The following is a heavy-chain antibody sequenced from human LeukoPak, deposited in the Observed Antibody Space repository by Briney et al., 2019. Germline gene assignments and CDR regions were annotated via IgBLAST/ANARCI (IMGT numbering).Heavy chain of an antibody. CDR2: IGYDGSKK. Sequence: TGGSLRLSCVASGFTFSSYGIYWVRQAPGKGLEWVAVIGYDGSKKYYADSVKGRFTISRDNSKNTLYLQLSSLRAEDTAVFYCARDRGVGGSGSYYHHYYYGMDVWGQGTTVTVSS. V-gene: IGHV3-33*01. J-gene: IGHJ6*02. D-gene: IGHD3-10*01. CDR1: GFTFSSYG. CDR3: ARDRGVGGSGSYYHHYYYGMDV.